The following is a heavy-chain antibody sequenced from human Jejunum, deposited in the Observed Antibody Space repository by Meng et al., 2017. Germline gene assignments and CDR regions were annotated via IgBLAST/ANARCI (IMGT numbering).Heavy chain of an antibody. Sequence: QVRLVECGGVVVPPGRYLRLSCAAFGFTFSSYARHWVRQAPGKGLEWLAVISDDGNRQYYPDSVKGRLTISRDNSRNTLFVQMNSLSAEDTAVYYCAKDGGIGFTDFDYWGQGTLVTVSS. CDR1: GFTFSSYA. V-gene: IGHV3-30*01. CDR2: ISDDGNRQ. CDR3: AKDGGIGFTDFDY. D-gene: IGHD3-3*01. J-gene: IGHJ4*02.